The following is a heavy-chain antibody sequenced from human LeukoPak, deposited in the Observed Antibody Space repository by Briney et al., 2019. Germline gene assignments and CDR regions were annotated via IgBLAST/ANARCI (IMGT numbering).Heavy chain of an antibody. CDR1: GGPIRSYY. CDR2: IFASGST. Sequence: SETLSLTCTVSGGPIRSYYWSWIRQPPGKGLEWIGYIFASGSTNYNPSLKSRVTISVDTSKNQFSLKLNSVTAADTAVYYCAREDPQTKVPEGMDVWGQGTTVTVSS. J-gene: IGHJ6*02. CDR3: AREDPQTKVPEGMDV. D-gene: IGHD4/OR15-4a*01. V-gene: IGHV4-59*01.